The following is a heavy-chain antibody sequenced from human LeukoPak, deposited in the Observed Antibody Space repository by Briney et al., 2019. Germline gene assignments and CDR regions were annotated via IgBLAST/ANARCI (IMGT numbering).Heavy chain of an antibody. Sequence: SETLSLTXAVSGYSISSGYYWGWIRQPPGKRLEWIGSIYHSGSTYYNPFLKSRVTISVDTSKNQFSLKLSSVTAADTAVYYCARLRIGYCSSTSCSPEYDYWGQGTLVTVSS. CDR1: GYSISSGYY. J-gene: IGHJ4*02. D-gene: IGHD2-2*01. CDR2: IYHSGST. V-gene: IGHV4-38-2*01. CDR3: ARLRIGYCSSTSCSPEYDY.